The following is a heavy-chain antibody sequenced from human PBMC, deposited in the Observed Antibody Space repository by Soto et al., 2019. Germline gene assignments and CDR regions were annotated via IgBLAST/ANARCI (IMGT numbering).Heavy chain of an antibody. CDR2: IYHSGST. Sequence: SETLSLTCTVSGGSISSSSYYWGWIRQPPGKGLEWIGNIYHSGSTYYNPSLKSRVTISVDRSKNQFSLKLSSVTAADTAVYYCARGVGASWFDPWGQGTLVTVSS. CDR3: ARGVGASWFDP. D-gene: IGHD1-26*01. CDR1: GGSISSSSYY. V-gene: IGHV4-39*07. J-gene: IGHJ5*02.